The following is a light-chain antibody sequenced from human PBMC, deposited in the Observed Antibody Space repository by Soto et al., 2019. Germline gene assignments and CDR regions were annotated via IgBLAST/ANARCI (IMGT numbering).Light chain of an antibody. Sequence: QSALTQPPSASGSPGQSVTISCTGTSSDVGGYNYISRYQHHPGKAPKLMIYEVSKRPSGVPDRFSGSKSGNTASLTVSGLQAEDEADYYCSSYAGSNNYVVFGGGTKVTVL. J-gene: IGLJ2*01. CDR3: SSYAGSNNYVV. CDR2: EVS. V-gene: IGLV2-8*01. CDR1: SSDVGGYNY.